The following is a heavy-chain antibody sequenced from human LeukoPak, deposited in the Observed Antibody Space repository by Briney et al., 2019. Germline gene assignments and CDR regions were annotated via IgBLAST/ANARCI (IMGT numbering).Heavy chain of an antibody. D-gene: IGHD3-22*01. J-gene: IGHJ4*02. V-gene: IGHV3-21*01. CDR2: ISSSSCYI. Sequence: GGSLRLSCAASGFTFSSYSMNWVRQAPGKGLEWVSCISSSSCYIYYADSVKGRFTTSRDNAKNSLYLQMNSLRAEDTAVYYCARDLRSSGYYAFDYWGQGTLVTVSS. CDR3: ARDLRSSGYYAFDY. CDR1: GFTFSSYS.